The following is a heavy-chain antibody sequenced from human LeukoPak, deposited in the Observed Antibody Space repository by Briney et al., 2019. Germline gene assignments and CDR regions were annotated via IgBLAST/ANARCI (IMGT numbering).Heavy chain of an antibody. Sequence: PSQTLSLTCTVSGGSISSGGYFWRSLRQHPGKGLEWIGYIYYSGSTYYNPSLKSRVTISVDTSKNQFSLKLSSVTAADTAVYYCARDLGDSSGYQYYYYGMEVWGQGTTVTVSS. CDR2: IYYSGST. V-gene: IGHV4-31*03. CDR1: GGSISSGGYF. D-gene: IGHD3-22*01. J-gene: IGHJ6*02. CDR3: ARDLGDSSGYQYYYYGMEV.